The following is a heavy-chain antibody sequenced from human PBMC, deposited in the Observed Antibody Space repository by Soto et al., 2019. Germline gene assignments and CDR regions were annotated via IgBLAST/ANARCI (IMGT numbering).Heavy chain of an antibody. V-gene: IGHV3-15*07. CDR3: TTARSYYYDSSGYYSNDAFDI. CDR1: GFTFSNAW. D-gene: IGHD3-22*01. CDR2: IKSKTDGGTT. J-gene: IGHJ3*02. Sequence: GGSLRLSCAASGFTFSNAWMNWVRQAPGKGLEWVGRIKSKTDGGTTDYAAPVKGRFTISRDDSKNTLYLQMNSLKTEDTAVYYCTTARSYYYDSSGYYSNDAFDIWGQGTMVTVS.